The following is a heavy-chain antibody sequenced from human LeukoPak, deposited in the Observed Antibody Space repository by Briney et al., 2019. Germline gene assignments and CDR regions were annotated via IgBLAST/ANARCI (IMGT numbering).Heavy chain of an antibody. V-gene: IGHV3-72*01. Sequence: GGSLRLSCAASGFTFSDHYMDWVRQAPGKGLDGVGRTRKIAKSYTTEYAASLKGRFTNSRDDSKNSLYLQMNSLKTEDTAVYYCASLRGYTYGHDYWGQGTLVTVSS. CDR3: ASLRGYTYGHDY. CDR1: GFTFSDHY. J-gene: IGHJ4*02. CDR2: TRKIAKSYTT. D-gene: IGHD5-18*01.